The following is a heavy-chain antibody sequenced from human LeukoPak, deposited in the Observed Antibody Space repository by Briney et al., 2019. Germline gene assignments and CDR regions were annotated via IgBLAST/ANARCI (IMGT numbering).Heavy chain of an antibody. CDR2: ISSSSSSI. D-gene: IGHD4-11*01. Sequence: GGSLRLSCAASGLTLSSYSVNWVRHAPGEGLGWGSYISSSSSSIYYADSVKGRFTISRDNAKNSLYLQMNSLRAEDTAVYYCARTGVYSPNDFYYMDVWGKGTTVTVSS. J-gene: IGHJ6*03. CDR3: ARTGVYSPNDFYYMDV. CDR1: GLTLSSYS. V-gene: IGHV3-48*01.